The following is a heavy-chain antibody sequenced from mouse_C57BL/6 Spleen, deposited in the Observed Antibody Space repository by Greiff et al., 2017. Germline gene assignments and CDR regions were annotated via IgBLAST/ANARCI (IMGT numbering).Heavy chain of an antibody. Sequence: QVQLQQPGAELVKPGASVKLSCKASGYTFTSYWMQWVKQRPGQGLEWIGEIDPSASYTNYNQKFKGKATLTVDTSSSTAYMQLSSLTSEDSAVYYWAGGGVTAVVGGDYFDYWGQGTTLTVSS. CDR1: GYTFTSYW. D-gene: IGHD1-1*01. CDR3: AGGGVTAVVGGDYFDY. CDR2: IDPSASYT. J-gene: IGHJ2*01. V-gene: IGHV1-50*01.